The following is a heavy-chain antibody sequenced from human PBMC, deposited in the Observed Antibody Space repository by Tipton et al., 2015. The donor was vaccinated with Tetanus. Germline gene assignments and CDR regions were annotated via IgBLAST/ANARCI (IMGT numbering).Heavy chain of an antibody. CDR2: IHYSGST. J-gene: IGHJ6*02. D-gene: IGHD6-19*01. CDR1: GGSVSSGSYY. CDR3: ARGGVGSSGWYYYYYYGMDV. V-gene: IGHV4-61*01. Sequence: TLSLTCTVSGGSVSSGSYYWSWIRQPPGKGLEWIGYIHYSGSTNYNPSLKSRVTISVDTSKNQFSLKLSSVTAADTAVYYCARGGVGSSGWYYYYYYGMDVWGQGTTVTVSS.